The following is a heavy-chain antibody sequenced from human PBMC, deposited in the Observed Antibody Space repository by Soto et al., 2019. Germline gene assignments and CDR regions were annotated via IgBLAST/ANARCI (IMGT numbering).Heavy chain of an antibody. D-gene: IGHD2-2*01. J-gene: IGHJ4*02. CDR2: INPNSGGT. V-gene: IGHV1-2*02. CDR1: GYTFTGYY. Sequence: ASVKVSCKASGYTFTGYYMRWVRQAPGQGLEWMGWINPNSGGTNYAQKFQGRVTMTRDTSIGTAYMELSRLRSDDTAVYYCARRTPEHDYWGQGTPVPVSS. CDR3: ARRTPEHDY.